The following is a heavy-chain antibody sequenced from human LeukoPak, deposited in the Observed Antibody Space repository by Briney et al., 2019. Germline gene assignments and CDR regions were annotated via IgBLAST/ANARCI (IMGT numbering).Heavy chain of an antibody. CDR1: GGSISSYY. D-gene: IGHD3-3*01. CDR3: ARDWGITIFGVVTGYYMDV. J-gene: IGHJ6*03. Sequence: SETLSLTCTVSGGSISSYYWSWIRQAAGKGLEWIGYIYHSGSTYYNPSLKSRVTISVDRSKNQFSLKLSSVTAADTAVYYCARDWGITIFGVVTGYYMDVWGKGTTVTVSS. CDR2: IYHSGST. V-gene: IGHV4-59*06.